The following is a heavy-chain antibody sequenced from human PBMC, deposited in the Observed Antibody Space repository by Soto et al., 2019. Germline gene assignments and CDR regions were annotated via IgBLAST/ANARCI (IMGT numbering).Heavy chain of an antibody. Sequence: EVQVLDSGGGLVQPGGSLRLSCAASGFTFSTYPMSWVRQAPGKGLEWVSIISGSGGNTDYADSVKGRFTMSRDNSKNTVYLQMNSLRAEDTAVYYCAKFPLKYSGSYFDYWGQGTLVTVSS. D-gene: IGHD1-26*01. CDR2: ISGSGGNT. CDR3: AKFPLKYSGSYFDY. J-gene: IGHJ4*02. V-gene: IGHV3-23*01. CDR1: GFTFSTYP.